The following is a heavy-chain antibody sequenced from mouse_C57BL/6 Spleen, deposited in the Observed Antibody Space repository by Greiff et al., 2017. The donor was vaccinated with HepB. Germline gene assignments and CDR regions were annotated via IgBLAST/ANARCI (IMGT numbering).Heavy chain of an antibody. CDR2: IDPSDSYT. D-gene: IGHD2-1*01. CDR3: ARIYYGNYHAY. CDR1: GYTFTSYW. V-gene: IGHV1-59*01. J-gene: IGHJ4*01. Sequence: VQLQQSGAELVRPGTSVKLSCKASGYTFTSYWMHWVKQRPGQGLEWIGVIDPSDSYTNYNQKFKGKATLTVDTSSSTAYMQLSSLTSEDSAVYYCARIYYGNYHAYWGQGTSVTVSS.